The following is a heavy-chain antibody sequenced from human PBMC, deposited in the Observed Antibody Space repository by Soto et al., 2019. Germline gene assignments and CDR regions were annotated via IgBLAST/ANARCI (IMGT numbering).Heavy chain of an antibody. V-gene: IGHV3-7*03. Sequence: EVQLVESGGGLVQPGGSSRLSCAAFGLTFSNYWMSWVRQAPGKGLEWVANIIQDGSARYYVDSVRGRFTISRDNAKNSLYLQMNTLRVEDTAVYYCAGGNDKTWDSDYWGRGTLVTVSS. J-gene: IGHJ4*02. CDR3: AGGNDKTWDSDY. CDR1: GLTFSNYW. D-gene: IGHD7-27*01. CDR2: IIQDGSAR.